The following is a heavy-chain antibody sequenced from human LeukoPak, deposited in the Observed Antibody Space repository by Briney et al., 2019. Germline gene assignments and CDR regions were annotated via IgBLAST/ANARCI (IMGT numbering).Heavy chain of an antibody. CDR2: ISSSGSTI. CDR3: ARRTRAYYYGSGSYTFDY. CDR1: GFTFSSYE. Sequence: GGSLRLSCAASGFTFSSYEMNWVRQAPGKGLEWGSYISSSGSTIYYADSVKGRFTISRDNAKNSLYLQMNSLRAEDTAVYYCARRTRAYYYGSGSYTFDYWGQGTLVTVSS. D-gene: IGHD3-10*01. V-gene: IGHV3-48*03. J-gene: IGHJ4*02.